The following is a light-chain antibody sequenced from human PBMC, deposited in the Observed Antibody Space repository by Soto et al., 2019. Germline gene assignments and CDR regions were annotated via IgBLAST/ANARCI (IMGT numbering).Light chain of an antibody. CDR3: QLYTIHLCP. CDR1: QSVNNW. J-gene: IGKJ1*01. CDR2: KAS. V-gene: IGKV1-5*03. Sequence: IQVTLSTSTLSASVGDRVTITCRASQSVNNWLAWYQQQPGKAPNLLICKASTLEIGVPSRFSGSGSGTEFTLTISNLQPDDGVSDYCQLYTIHLCPFGEGTKVDIK.